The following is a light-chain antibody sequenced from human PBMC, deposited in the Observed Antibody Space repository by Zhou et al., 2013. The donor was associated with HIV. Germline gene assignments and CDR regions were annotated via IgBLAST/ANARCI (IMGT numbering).Light chain of an antibody. CDR2: GAS. CDR3: QQYDNLPLT. J-gene: IGKJ4*01. V-gene: IGKV1-33*01. Sequence: IQMTQSPSSLSASVGDRVTITCRASQTISSHLNWYQQKPGKAPKLLISGASNLQGGVPSRFSGSGSGTDFTFTISSLQPEDIATYYCQQYDNLPLTFGGGTKVEIK. CDR1: QTISSH.